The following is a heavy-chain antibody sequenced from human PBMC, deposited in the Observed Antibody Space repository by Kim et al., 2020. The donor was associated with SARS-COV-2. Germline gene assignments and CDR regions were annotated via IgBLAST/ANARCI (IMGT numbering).Heavy chain of an antibody. CDR3: AKRYYDSSGYLDY. Sequence: GGSLRLSCAASGFTFSSYAMSWVRQAPGKGLEWVSRISGRGGSTYYADSVKGRFTISRDNSKNTLYLQMNSLRAEDTAVYYCAKRYYDSSGYLDYWGQGTLVTVSS. CDR1: GFTFSSYA. D-gene: IGHD3-22*01. V-gene: IGHV3-23*01. CDR2: ISGRGGST. J-gene: IGHJ4*02.